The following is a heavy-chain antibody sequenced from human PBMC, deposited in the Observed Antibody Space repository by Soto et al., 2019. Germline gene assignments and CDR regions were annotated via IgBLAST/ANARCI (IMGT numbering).Heavy chain of an antibody. CDR3: AKDLYSSSWGYFQH. CDR2: ISGSGDGT. J-gene: IGHJ1*01. Sequence: GGSLRLSCAASGFTFSSFALSWVRQAPGKGLEWVSAISGSGDGTDYADSVKGRFTISRDNSKNTLYLQMNSLRAEDTAVYYCAKDLYSSSWGYFQHWGQGTLVTVSS. CDR1: GFTFSSFA. D-gene: IGHD6-13*01. V-gene: IGHV3-23*01.